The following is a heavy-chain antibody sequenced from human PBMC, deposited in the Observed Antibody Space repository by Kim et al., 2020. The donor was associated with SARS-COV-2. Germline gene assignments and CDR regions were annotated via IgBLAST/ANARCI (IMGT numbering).Heavy chain of an antibody. D-gene: IGHD3-10*01. J-gene: IGHJ4*02. CDR3: ARDEVEWIGELGPFDY. Sequence: GQGRFTTSRDNSKTTLYLQLNSLRAEDTAVYYCARDEVEWIGELGPFDYWGQGTLVTVSS. V-gene: IGHV3-30*01.